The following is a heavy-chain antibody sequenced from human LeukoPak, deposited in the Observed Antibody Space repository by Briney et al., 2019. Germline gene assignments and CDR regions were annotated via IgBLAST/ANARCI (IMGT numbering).Heavy chain of an antibody. CDR1: GFIFSNYY. CDR2: IKQDGSEK. CDR3: ATDSFGRLVVPAAMRKMKDIKTYYYYGMDV. D-gene: IGHD2-2*01. Sequence: PGGSLRLSCAASGFIFSNYYMNWVRQAPGKGLEWVAHIKQDGSEKNYVDSVKGRFTISRDNAKNSLYLQMNSLRAEDTAVYYCATDSFGRLVVPAAMRKMKDIKTYYYYGMDVWGQGTTVTVSS. J-gene: IGHJ6*02. V-gene: IGHV3-7*03.